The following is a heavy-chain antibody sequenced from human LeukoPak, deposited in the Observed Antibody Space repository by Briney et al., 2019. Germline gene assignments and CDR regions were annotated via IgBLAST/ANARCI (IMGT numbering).Heavy chain of an antibody. CDR3: AKMTHDYGSPFDF. D-gene: IGHD4-17*01. J-gene: IGHJ4*02. CDR1: GFTFSRSA. CDR2: ISGSGYST. Sequence: PGGSLRLSCAASGFTFSRSAMSWVRQAPGKGLEWVSAISGSGYSTYYADSVKGRFTISRDNSKNTLYLQMNSLRAEDTAVYYCAKMTHDYGSPFDFWGQGTLVTVSS. V-gene: IGHV3-23*01.